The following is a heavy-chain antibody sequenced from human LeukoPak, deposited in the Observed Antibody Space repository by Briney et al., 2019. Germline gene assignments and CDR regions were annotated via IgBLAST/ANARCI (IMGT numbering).Heavy chain of an antibody. V-gene: IGHV3-30*02. D-gene: IGHD3-22*01. CDR2: IRYDGSDK. Sequence: PGGSLRLSCAASGFTFSSYGMNWVRQAPGKGLEWVTFIRYDGSDKYYAESVKGRITISRDNSKNTLYLQMNSLRAEDTAVHYCAKDSESYDSSGSTIDYWGQGTLVTVSS. CDR3: AKDSESYDSSGSTIDY. CDR1: GFTFSSYG. J-gene: IGHJ4*02.